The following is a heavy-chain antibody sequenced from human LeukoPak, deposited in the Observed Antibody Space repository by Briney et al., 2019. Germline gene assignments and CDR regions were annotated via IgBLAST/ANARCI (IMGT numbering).Heavy chain of an antibody. V-gene: IGHV4-61*03. CDR1: GGSFSSGSYY. D-gene: IGHD2-21*01. Sequence: SETLSLTCTVSGGSFSSGSYYWSWIRQPPGKGLEWIGYIYYSGSTNYNPSLKSRVTISVDTSKNHFSLKLSSLAAAATACYSCARNSGPYSFDIWGQGTMVTVSS. CDR3: ARNSGPYSFDI. CDR2: IYYSGST. J-gene: IGHJ3*02.